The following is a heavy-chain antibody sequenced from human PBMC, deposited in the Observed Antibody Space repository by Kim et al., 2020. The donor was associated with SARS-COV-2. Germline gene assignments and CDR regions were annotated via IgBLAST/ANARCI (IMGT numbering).Heavy chain of an antibody. Sequence: SVKGRFTISRDDSKNSLYLQMNSLRAEDTAIYYCAKAHSGLLYYYYGLDVWGQGTTVTVSS. CDR3: AKAHSGLLYYYYGLDV. D-gene: IGHD5-12*01. V-gene: IGHV3-23*01. J-gene: IGHJ6*02.